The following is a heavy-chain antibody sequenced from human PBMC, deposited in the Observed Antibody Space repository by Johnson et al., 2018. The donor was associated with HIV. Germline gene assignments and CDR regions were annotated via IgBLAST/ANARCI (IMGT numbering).Heavy chain of an antibody. CDR1: GFTFSSYA. V-gene: IGHV3-23*04. J-gene: IGHJ3*01. CDR2: VSGSGTGT. CDR3: AKARRAYDSRGYYYAYDAFDL. Sequence: VQLVESGGGLVQPGGSLRLSCAASGFTFSSYAMSWVRQSPGKGLEWVSAVSGSGTGTYYADSVKGRVTISRDNSKSTLCLQMNSLRAEETAVYYCAKARRAYDSRGYYYAYDAFDLWGQGTMVTVSS. D-gene: IGHD3-22*01.